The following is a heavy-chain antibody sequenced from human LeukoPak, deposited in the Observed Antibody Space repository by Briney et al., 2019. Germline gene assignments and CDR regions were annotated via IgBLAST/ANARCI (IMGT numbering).Heavy chain of an antibody. CDR2: ISGSRGGT. CDR1: GFTFSSYA. Sequence: GGSLRLSCAASGFTFSSYAMSWVRQAPGKGLEWVSAISGSRGGTYYADSVKGRFTISRDSAKNSLYLQMNSLRAEDTALYYCARHIRGVVGPRGYYYYYMDVWGKGTTVTISS. D-gene: IGHD2-15*01. V-gene: IGHV3-23*01. J-gene: IGHJ6*03. CDR3: ARHIRGVVGPRGYYYYYMDV.